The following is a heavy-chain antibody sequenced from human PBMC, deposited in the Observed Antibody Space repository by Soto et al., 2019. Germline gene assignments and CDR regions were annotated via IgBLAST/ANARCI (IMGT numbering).Heavy chain of an antibody. D-gene: IGHD3-10*01. CDR2: INHSGST. J-gene: IGHJ4*02. CDR1: GGSFSGYY. CDR3: ARGRPPYYGSGSYGIDY. Sequence: SETLSLTCAVYGGSFSGYYWSWIRQPPGKGLEWIGEINHSGSTNYNPSLKSRVTISVDTSKNQFSLKLSSVTAADTAVYYCARGRPPYYGSGSYGIDYWGQGTLVTVSS. V-gene: IGHV4-34*01.